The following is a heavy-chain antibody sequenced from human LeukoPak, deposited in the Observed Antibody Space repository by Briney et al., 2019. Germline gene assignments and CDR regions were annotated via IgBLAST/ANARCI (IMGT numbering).Heavy chain of an antibody. Sequence: ASVKVSCKASGYTFTSYGISWVRQAPGQGLEWMGWISAYNGNTNYAQKLQGRVTMTTDTSTSTAYMELRSLRSDDTAVYYCARVNTNPNRFPYCSGGSCMTYDGGYYYYMDVWGKGTTVTISS. CDR1: GYTFTSYG. V-gene: IGHV1-18*01. CDR3: ARVNTNPNRFPYCSGGSCMTYDGGYYYYMDV. J-gene: IGHJ6*03. CDR2: ISAYNGNT. D-gene: IGHD2-15*01.